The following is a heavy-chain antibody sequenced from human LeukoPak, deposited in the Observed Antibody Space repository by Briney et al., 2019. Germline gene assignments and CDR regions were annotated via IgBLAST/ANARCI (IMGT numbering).Heavy chain of an antibody. V-gene: IGHV1-18*01. D-gene: IGHD6-19*01. Sequence: ASVDVSCKASGYTVSNYGISWVRQAPGQGLECMGWIRAYNGDTNYAQKLQGRVTMTTDTSTSTAYMELSSLRSDDTAVYYCARVGYSSGWFREKRNDYFDYWGQGTLVTVSS. J-gene: IGHJ4*02. CDR2: IRAYNGDT. CDR1: GYTVSNYG. CDR3: ARVGYSSGWFREKRNDYFDY.